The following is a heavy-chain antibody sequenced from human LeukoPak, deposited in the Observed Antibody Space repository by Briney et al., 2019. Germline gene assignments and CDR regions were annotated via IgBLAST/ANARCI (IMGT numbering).Heavy chain of an antibody. J-gene: IGHJ4*02. D-gene: IGHD6-19*01. CDR2: FYYNGSP. CDR3: ARHGSDWSFDF. V-gene: IGHV4-59*08. Sequence: PSEALSLTCSVSGGSFSIYYWSWIRQSPGKGLEWIGYFYYNGSPNYNPSLKSRVTISIDTSKNQFSLKLSSVTAADTAVYYCARHGSDWSFDFWGRGTLVTVSS. CDR1: GGSFSIYY.